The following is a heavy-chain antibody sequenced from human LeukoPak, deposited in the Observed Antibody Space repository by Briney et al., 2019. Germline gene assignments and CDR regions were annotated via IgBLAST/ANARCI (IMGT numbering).Heavy chain of an antibody. CDR1: GFSLSTSGMC. CDR2: IDWDDDK. V-gene: IGHV2-70*11. CDR3: ARISSCGSGSYAHFDY. D-gene: IGHD3-10*01. Sequence: SGPALVKPTQTLTLTCTFSGFSLSTSGMCVSWIRQPPGKALEWLARIDWDDDKYYSTSLKTRLTISKDTSKNQVVLTMTNMDPVDTATYYCARISSCGSGSYAHFDYWGQGALVAVSS. J-gene: IGHJ4*02.